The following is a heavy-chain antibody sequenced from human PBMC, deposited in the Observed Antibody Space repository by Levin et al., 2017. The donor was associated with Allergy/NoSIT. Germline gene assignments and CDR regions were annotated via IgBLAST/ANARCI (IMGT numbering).Heavy chain of an antibody. CDR1: GGSISTYS. V-gene: IGHV4-4*07. CDR2: IYTRGIT. CDR3: ARGSGWAEFDS. J-gene: IGHJ4*02. D-gene: IGHD6-19*01. Sequence: PGGSLRLSCTVSGGSISTYSWSWIRQPAGKGLEWIGRIYTRGITNYNPSLKSRVTMSGDTSKNQFSLNLSSVTAADTAVYHCARGSGWAEFDSWGQGTLVTVSS.